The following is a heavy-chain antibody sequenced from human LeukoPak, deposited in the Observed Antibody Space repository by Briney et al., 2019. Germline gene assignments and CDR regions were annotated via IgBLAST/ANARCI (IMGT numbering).Heavy chain of an antibody. CDR1: GGSISSGGYY. Sequence: SETLSLTCTVSGGSISSGGYYWSWIRQHPGKGLEWIGYIYYSGSTYYNPSLKSRVTISVDTSKNQFSLKLSSVTAADTAVYYCASTGRRVPDRDYFDYWGQGTLVTVSS. D-gene: IGHD1-14*01. V-gene: IGHV4-31*03. CDR3: ASTGRRVPDRDYFDY. CDR2: IYYSGST. J-gene: IGHJ4*02.